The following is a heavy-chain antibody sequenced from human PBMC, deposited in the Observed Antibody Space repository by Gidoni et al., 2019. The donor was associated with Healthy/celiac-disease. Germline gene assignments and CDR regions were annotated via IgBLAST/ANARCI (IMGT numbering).Heavy chain of an antibody. CDR3: ARDRIVGATTDLFDY. V-gene: IGHV4-4*07. CDR2: IYTSGST. D-gene: IGHD1-26*01. Sequence: QVQLQESGPGLVKPSETLSLTCPVSGGSISSYYWSWIRQPAGKGLEWIGRIYTSGSTNYNPSLKSRVTMSVDTSKNQFSLKLSSVTAADTAVYYCARDRIVGATTDLFDYWGQGTLVTVSS. CDR1: GGSISSYY. J-gene: IGHJ4*02.